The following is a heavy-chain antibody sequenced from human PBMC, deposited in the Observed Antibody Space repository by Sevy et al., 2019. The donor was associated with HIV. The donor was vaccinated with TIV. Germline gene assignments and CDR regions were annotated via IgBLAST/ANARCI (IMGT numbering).Heavy chain of an antibody. V-gene: IGHV3-7*01. CDR2: MKEDGSEK. CDR3: VREGLGGFSYSLDC. D-gene: IGHD5-18*01. Sequence: GGSLRLSCAASGFTFSSYWMCWVRQAPGKGLEWVATMKEDGSEKSYVDSVKGRFTISRDNAKNSLYLQMYSLRVDDTALYYCVREGLGGFSYSLDCWGQRTLVTVSS. CDR1: GFTFSSYW. J-gene: IGHJ4*02.